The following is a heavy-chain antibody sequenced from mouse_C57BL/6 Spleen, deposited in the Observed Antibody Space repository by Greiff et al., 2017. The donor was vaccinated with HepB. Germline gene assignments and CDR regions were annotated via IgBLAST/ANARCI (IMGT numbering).Heavy chain of an antibody. CDR2: IYPGDGDT. CDR3: ARHWFYARDY. Sequence: VQLQQSGPELVKPGASVKISCKASGYAFSSSWMNWVKQRPGKGLEWIGRIYPGDGDTNYNGKFKGKATLTADKSSSTAYMQLSSLTSEDSAVYFCARHWFYARDYWGQGTSVTGSS. CDR1: GYAFSSSW. D-gene: IGHD2-2*01. J-gene: IGHJ4*01. V-gene: IGHV1-82*01.